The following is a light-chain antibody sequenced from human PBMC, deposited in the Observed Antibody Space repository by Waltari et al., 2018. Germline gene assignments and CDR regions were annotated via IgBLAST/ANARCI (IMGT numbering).Light chain of an antibody. J-gene: IGLJ3*02. CDR1: ALPKKY. V-gene: IGLV3-10*01. CDR2: EDS. CDR3: YSTDSSDTHRV. Sequence: SYELTQPPSVSVSPGQAARITCSGDALPKKYAYWYQRKSGQPPVPVMYEDSKRPSGIPGRFSGSGSGTTATLTLSGGQVEDEGDYYCYSTDSSDTHRVFGGGTKLTVL.